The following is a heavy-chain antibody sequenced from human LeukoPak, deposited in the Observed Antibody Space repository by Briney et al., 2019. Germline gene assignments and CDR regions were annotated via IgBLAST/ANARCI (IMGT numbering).Heavy chain of an antibody. CDR3: AREAHSSKAARPFDY. CDR2: IKQDGSEK. Sequence: GGSLRLSCAASGFTFSSYWMSWVRQAPGKGLEWVANIKQDGSEKYYVDSVKGRFTISRDNAKNSLYLQMNSLRAEDTAVYYCAREAHSSKAARPFDYWGQGTLVTVSS. V-gene: IGHV3-7*01. D-gene: IGHD6-6*01. J-gene: IGHJ4*02. CDR1: GFTFSSYW.